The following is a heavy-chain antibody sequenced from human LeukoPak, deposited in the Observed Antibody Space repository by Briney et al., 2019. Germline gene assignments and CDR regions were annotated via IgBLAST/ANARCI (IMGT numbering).Heavy chain of an antibody. J-gene: IGHJ4*02. V-gene: IGHV3-23*01. CDR1: GFTFSGYA. D-gene: IGHD6-13*01. CDR2: MSGSGGST. CDR3: AKAPYSSSLEAFDY. Sequence: GGSLRPSCAASGFTFSGYAMSWVRPAPGKGMEWVSSMSGSGGSTYYADSVKGRFTISRDNSKNTLYLQMNSLRAEDTAVYYCAKAPYSSSLEAFDYWGQGTLVTVSS.